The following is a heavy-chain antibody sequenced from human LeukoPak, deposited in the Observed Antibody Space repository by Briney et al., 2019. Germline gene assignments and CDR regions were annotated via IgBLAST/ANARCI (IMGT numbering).Heavy chain of an antibody. D-gene: IGHD1-14*01. J-gene: IGHJ5*02. V-gene: IGHV1-8*02. Sequence: ASVKVSCKASGYTFSSYDVNWVRQATGQGLEWMGWMNPNSGNTGYAQKFQGRVTMTRNTSISTAYMELSSLRSEDTAVYFCARGGRPVNWFDPWGQGTLVTVSS. CDR1: GYTFSSYD. CDR3: ARGGRPVNWFDP. CDR2: MNPNSGNT.